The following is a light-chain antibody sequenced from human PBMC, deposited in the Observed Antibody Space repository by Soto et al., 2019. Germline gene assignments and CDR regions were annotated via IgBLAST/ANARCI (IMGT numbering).Light chain of an antibody. J-gene: IGKJ1*01. CDR2: AAS. CDR3: QKYNDFPWT. CDR1: QGINNY. V-gene: IGKV1-27*01. Sequence: DIQMTQSPSSLSASVGDRDTITCRASQGINNYLAWYQQKPGKVPKILIYAASTLQSGVPPRFSASGSGTDFTLTISSLQPEDVATYYCQKYNDFPWTFGQGTKVEI.